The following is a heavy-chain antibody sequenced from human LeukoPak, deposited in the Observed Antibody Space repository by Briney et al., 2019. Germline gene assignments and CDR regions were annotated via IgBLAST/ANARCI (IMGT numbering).Heavy chain of an antibody. J-gene: IGHJ4*02. CDR2: LRGSDRTT. D-gene: IGHD6-19*01. CDR3: AKVSSGWSLDY. V-gene: IGHV3-23*01. Sequence: PGGSLRLSCATSGFTFSSYDMSWLRQGPGKGPEWVSSLRGSDRTTYYADSVKGRFTISRDNSKNTLYLQMSSLRGEDTAVYYCAKVSSGWSLDYWGQGTLVTVSS. CDR1: GFTFSSYD.